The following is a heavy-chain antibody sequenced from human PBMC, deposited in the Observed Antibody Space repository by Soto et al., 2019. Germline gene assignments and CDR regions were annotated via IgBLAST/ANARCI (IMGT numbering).Heavy chain of an antibody. V-gene: IGHV3-53*01. CDR2: IYSGGSI. D-gene: IGHD3-22*01. CDR1: GFTFSSND. CDR3: ATRPLLPGAP. Sequence: EVQLVESGGGLIQPGGSLRLSCAASGFTFSSNDMNWVPQAPGKGLEWVSLIYSGGSIYYADSVKGRFTISRDNSKNTLYLQMSSLRAEDTALYYCATRPLLPGAPWGQGTMVTVSS. J-gene: IGHJ3*01.